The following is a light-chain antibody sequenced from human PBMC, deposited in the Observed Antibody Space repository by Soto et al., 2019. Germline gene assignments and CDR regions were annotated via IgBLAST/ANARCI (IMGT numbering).Light chain of an antibody. V-gene: IGKV3-11*01. CDR2: DAS. CDR1: HDVSVS. CDR3: QQRASWAYT. Sequence: EIVLTQSPDTLSLSPGEGATLSCRASHDVSVSLVWYRQRPGQPPRLLIHDASNRATGISARFSGSGSGTDFTLTIGSLEPEESALYCCQQRASWAYTFCQGTKVEIK. J-gene: IGKJ2*01.